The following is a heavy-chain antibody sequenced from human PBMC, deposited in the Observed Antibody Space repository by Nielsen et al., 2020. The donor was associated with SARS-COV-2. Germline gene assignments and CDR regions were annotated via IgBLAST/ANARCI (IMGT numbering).Heavy chain of an antibody. V-gene: IGHV4-59*01. CDR1: GGSISSYY. Sequence: GSLRLSCTVSGGSISSYYWSWIRQPPGKGLEWIGYIYYSGSTNYNPSLKSRVTISVDTSKNQFSLKLSSVTAADTAVYYCARGGDGYPIDYWGQGTLVTVSS. D-gene: IGHD5-24*01. CDR2: IYYSGST. J-gene: IGHJ4*02. CDR3: ARGGDGYPIDY.